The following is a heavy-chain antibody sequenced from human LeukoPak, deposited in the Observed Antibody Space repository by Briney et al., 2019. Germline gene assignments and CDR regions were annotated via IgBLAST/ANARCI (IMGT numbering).Heavy chain of an antibody. J-gene: IGHJ4*02. Sequence: GGSLRLSCAASGFTFNDHYMGWVRQAPGKGLEWLGRIKTKAQSYTTEYAASVEGRFTLSRDDSKNSLVLQMNGLKTEDTAMYYCVSDSSGSLYWGQGTLVTVSS. CDR2: IKTKAQSYTT. D-gene: IGHD6-19*01. CDR3: VSDSSGSLY. V-gene: IGHV3-72*01. CDR1: GFTFNDHY.